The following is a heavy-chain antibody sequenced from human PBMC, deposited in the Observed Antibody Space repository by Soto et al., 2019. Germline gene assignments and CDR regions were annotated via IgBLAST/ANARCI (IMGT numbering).Heavy chain of an antibody. D-gene: IGHD5-12*01. CDR2: IYYSGST. J-gene: IGHJ4*02. CDR1: GGSISSYY. CDR3: ARVGYSGWPLEY. V-gene: IGHV4-59*01. Sequence: SETLSLTCTVSGGSISSYYWSWIRQPPGKGLEWIGYIYYSGSTNYNPSLKSRVTISVDTSKNQFSLKLSSVTAADTAVYYCARVGYSGWPLEYWGQGTLVTVSS.